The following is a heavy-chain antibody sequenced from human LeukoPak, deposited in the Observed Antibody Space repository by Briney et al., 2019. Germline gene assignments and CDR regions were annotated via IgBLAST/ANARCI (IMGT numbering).Heavy chain of an antibody. CDR2: IYSPGTN. Sequence: SETLSLTXTVSAGSINSDDYYWSWIRQPAGKGLEWVGRIYSPGTNYNYNPSLKSRVTISIDTSKNQFSLKLTSVTAGDTAVYYCARGIGTSYESSRDAFDIWGQRTMVTVSS. J-gene: IGHJ3*02. CDR1: AGSINSDDYY. CDR3: ARGIGTSYESSRDAFDI. V-gene: IGHV4-61*02. D-gene: IGHD3-22*01.